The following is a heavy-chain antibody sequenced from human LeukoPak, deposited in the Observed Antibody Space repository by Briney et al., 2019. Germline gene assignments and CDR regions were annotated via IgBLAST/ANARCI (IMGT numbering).Heavy chain of an antibody. CDR2: ISAYNGNT. J-gene: IGHJ5*02. CDR3: ARDRSDSGDYVLLDR. V-gene: IGHV1-18*01. D-gene: IGHD4-17*01. Sequence: ASVKVSCKASGYTFTSYGISWVRQAPGQGLEWMGWISAYNGNTNYAQKLQGRVTVTTDTSTSTAYMELRSLRSDDTAVYYCARDRSDSGDYVLLDRWGQGTLVTVSS. CDR1: GYTFTSYG.